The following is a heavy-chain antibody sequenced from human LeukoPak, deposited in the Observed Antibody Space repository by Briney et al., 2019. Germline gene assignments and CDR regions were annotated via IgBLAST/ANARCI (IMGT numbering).Heavy chain of an antibody. D-gene: IGHD3-22*01. Sequence: GGSLRLSCAASGFTFSSYGMHWVRQAPGKGLEWVAFIRYDGSNKYYADSVKGRFTISRDNSKNTLYLQMNSLRAEDTAVYYCAKDRDYYDSRGIDIWGQGTRVTVSS. CDR3: AKDRDYYDSRGIDI. J-gene: IGHJ3*02. V-gene: IGHV3-30*02. CDR1: GFTFSSYG. CDR2: IRYDGSNK.